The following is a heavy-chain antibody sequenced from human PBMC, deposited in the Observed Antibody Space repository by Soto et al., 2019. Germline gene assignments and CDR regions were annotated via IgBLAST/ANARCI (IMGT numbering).Heavy chain of an antibody. Sequence: LGESLKISCKGSGYSFTSYWIGWVRQMPGKGLEWMGIIYPGDSDTRYSPSFQGQVTISADKSISTAYLQWSSLKASDTAMYYCARRRRRSSWYVVDYYYGMDVWGQGTTVTVSS. V-gene: IGHV5-51*01. CDR1: GYSFTSYW. CDR2: IYPGDSDT. CDR3: ARRRRRSSWYVVDYYYGMDV. J-gene: IGHJ6*02. D-gene: IGHD6-13*01.